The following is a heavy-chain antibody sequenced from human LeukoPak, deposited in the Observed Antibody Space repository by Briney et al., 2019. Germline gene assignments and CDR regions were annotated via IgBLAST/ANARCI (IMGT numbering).Heavy chain of an antibody. CDR2: ISSSGSTI. Sequence: PGGSLRLSCAASGFTFSSYEMNWVRQAPGKGLEWVSYISSSGSTIYYADSVKGRFTISRDNAKNSLYLQMNSLRADDTAVYSCARGYTYFDYWGQGTLVTVSS. CDR3: ARGYTYFDY. D-gene: IGHD5-12*01. CDR1: GFTFSSYE. V-gene: IGHV3-48*03. J-gene: IGHJ4*02.